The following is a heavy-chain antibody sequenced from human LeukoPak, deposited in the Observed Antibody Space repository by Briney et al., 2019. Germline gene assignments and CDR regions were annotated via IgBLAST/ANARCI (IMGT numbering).Heavy chain of an antibody. CDR1: GGSISNYY. Sequence: SETLSLTCTVSGGSISNYYWSWIRQPPGKGLEWIGYIYYSGSTNYNPSPKSRVTISVDTSKNQFSLRLSSVTAADTAVYYCTRHLYYDSSGLNFDYWGQGTLVTVSS. D-gene: IGHD3-22*01. CDR2: IYYSGST. CDR3: TRHLYYDSSGLNFDY. V-gene: IGHV4-59*08. J-gene: IGHJ4*02.